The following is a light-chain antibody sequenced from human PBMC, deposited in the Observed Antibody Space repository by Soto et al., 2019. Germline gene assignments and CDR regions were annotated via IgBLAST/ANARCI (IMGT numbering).Light chain of an antibody. CDR3: QQRSNWPYT. CDR2: DAS. CDR1: QSVSSY. V-gene: IGKV3-11*01. Sequence: EIVLTQSPANLSLSPGERATLSCRASQSVSSYLAWYQHKPGQSPRLLIYDASNRATGIPARFSGSGSGTDFTLTISSLEPEDFAVYYCQQRSNWPYTFGQGTKLEIK. J-gene: IGKJ2*01.